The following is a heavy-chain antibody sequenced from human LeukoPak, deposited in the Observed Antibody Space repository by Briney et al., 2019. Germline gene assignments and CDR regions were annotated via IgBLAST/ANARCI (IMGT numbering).Heavy chain of an antibody. CDR1: GGSISSGGYY. D-gene: IGHD2-2*01. Sequence: PSQTLSLTCTVSGGSISSGGYYWSWIRQHPGKGXXWIGYIYYSGSTYYNPSLKSRVTISVDTSKNQFSLKLSSVTAADTAVYYCALYCSSTSCRRGAFDYWGQGTLVTVSS. CDR2: IYYSGST. J-gene: IGHJ4*02. V-gene: IGHV4-31*03. CDR3: ALYCSSTSCRRGAFDY.